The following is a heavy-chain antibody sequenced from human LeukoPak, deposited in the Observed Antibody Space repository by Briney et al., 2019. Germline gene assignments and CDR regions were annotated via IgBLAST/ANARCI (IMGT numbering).Heavy chain of an antibody. V-gene: IGHV3-30-3*01. CDR1: GFTFTSYS. J-gene: IGHJ5*02. D-gene: IGHD2-21*01. Sequence: PGGSLRLSCVASGFTFTSYSIHWVRQPPGKGLEWLGVISHDDSNKYYADSAKGRFTISRDNSKDTVYLQMNSLGPEDTATYYCATLYIVVLSTSEWFDPWGQGTLVTVSS. CDR3: ATLYIVVLSTSEWFDP. CDR2: ISHDDSNK.